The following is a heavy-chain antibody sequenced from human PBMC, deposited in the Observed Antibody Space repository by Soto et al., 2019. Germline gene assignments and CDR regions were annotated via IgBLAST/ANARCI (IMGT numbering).Heavy chain of an antibody. Sequence: GVLRLSCAASGFTFSSYSMNWVRQAPGKALEWVSYISSSISTIYYAGSVKGRFTISRDNAKNSLYLQMNSLRAGDTAVYYCAREVYEGDFWSGITTTTDYYYYMDVWGKGTTVTVSS. V-gene: IGHV3-48*01. CDR2: ISSSISTI. CDR1: GFTFSSYS. D-gene: IGHD3-3*01. J-gene: IGHJ6*03. CDR3: AREVYEGDFWSGITTTTDYYYYMDV.